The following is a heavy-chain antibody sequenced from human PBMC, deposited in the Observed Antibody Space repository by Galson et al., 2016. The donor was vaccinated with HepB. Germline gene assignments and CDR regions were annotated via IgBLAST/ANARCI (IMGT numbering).Heavy chain of an antibody. CDR1: GFSLTTIGVG. Sequence: PALVKPTQTLTLTCNFSGFSLTTIGVGVGWIRRPPGKALEWLALLYWSDDKDYTPSLRSRLTITKDTSKNPVVLTMTDMAPVDTGTYFCAHSGRGGSYPYFFDAWGQGTLVTVSS. V-gene: IGHV2-5*01. J-gene: IGHJ4*02. D-gene: IGHD1-26*01. CDR3: AHSGRGGSYPYFFDA. CDR2: LYWSDDK.